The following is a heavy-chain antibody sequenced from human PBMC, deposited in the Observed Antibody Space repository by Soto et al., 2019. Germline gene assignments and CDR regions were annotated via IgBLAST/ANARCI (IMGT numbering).Heavy chain of an antibody. Sequence: GGSLRLSCAASGFTFSSYGMHWVRQAPGKGLEWVAVIWYDGSNKYYADSVKGRFTISRDNSKNTLYLQMNSLRAEDTAVYYCARDPKSVGKLEDFWSGYPTDYYYGMDVWGQGTTVTVSS. D-gene: IGHD3-3*01. CDR3: ARDPKSVGKLEDFWSGYPTDYYYGMDV. CDR1: GFTFSSYG. V-gene: IGHV3-33*01. J-gene: IGHJ6*02. CDR2: IWYDGSNK.